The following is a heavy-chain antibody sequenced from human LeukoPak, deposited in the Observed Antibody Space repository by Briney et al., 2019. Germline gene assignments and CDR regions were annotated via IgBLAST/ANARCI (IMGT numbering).Heavy chain of an antibody. CDR1: GFTFSDYY. D-gene: IGHD6-6*01. CDR3: ARGGLEYSSSSGQLYYYYYYMDV. V-gene: IGHV3-11*04. Sequence: GGSLRLSCAASGFTFSDYYMSWIRQAPGKGLEWVSYISSSGSTIYYADSVKGRFTISRDNAKNSLYLQMNSLRAEDTAVYYCARGGLEYSSSSGQLYYYYYYMDVWGKGTTVTVSS. J-gene: IGHJ6*03. CDR2: ISSSGSTI.